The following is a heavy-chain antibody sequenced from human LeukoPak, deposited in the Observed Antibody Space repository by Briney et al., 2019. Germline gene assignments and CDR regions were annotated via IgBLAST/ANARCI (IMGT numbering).Heavy chain of an antibody. CDR2: IYYSGST. CDR3: AREGRGYSYGIYDY. CDR1: GGSISSYH. Sequence: SETLSLTCTVPGGSISSYHWSWIRQPPGKGLEWIGYIYYSGSTNYNPSLKSRGTISVDTSKNQFSLKLSSVTAADTAVYYCAREGRGYSYGIYDYWGQGTLVTVSS. V-gene: IGHV4-59*01. D-gene: IGHD5-18*01. J-gene: IGHJ4*02.